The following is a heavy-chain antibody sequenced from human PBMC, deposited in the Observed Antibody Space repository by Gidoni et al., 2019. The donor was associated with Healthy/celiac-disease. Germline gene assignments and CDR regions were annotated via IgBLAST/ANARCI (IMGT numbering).Heavy chain of an antibody. J-gene: IGHJ6*02. CDR3: ARDFGVGSSGWYENDNYGMDV. D-gene: IGHD6-19*01. V-gene: IGHV3-33*01. Sequence: QVQLVESGGGVVQPGRSLRLSCAASGFTFSSYGMHWVRQAPGKGLEWVAVIWYDGSNKYYADSVKGRFTISRDNSKNTLYLQMNSLRAEDTAVYYCARDFGVGSSGWYENDNYGMDVWGQGTTVTVSS. CDR2: IWYDGSNK. CDR1: GFTFSSYG.